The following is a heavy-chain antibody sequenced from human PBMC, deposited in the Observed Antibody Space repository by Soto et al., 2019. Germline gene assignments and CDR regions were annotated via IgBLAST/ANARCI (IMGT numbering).Heavy chain of an antibody. CDR3: ARVGGYGDYESDI. D-gene: IGHD4-17*01. CDR1: GYTFTSYY. CDR2: INPSGGST. V-gene: IGHV1-46*01. J-gene: IGHJ3*02. Sequence: ASVKVSCKASGYTFTSYYMHWVRQAPGQGLEWMGIINPSGGSTGYAQKFQGRVTMTRNTSISTAYMELSSLRSEDTAVYYCARVGGYGDYESDIWGQGTMVT.